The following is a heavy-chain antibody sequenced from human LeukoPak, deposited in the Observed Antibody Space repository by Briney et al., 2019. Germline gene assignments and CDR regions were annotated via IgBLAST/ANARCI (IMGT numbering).Heavy chain of an antibody. CDR3: ARGGYSSSREYFQH. CDR1: GGSISSSSYY. D-gene: IGHD6-13*01. Sequence: PSETLSLTCTVSGGSISSSSYYWSWIRQPAGKGLEWIGRIYTSGSTNYNPSLKSRVTISVDTSKNQFSLKLSSVTAADTAVYYCARGGYSSSREYFQHWGQGTLVTVSS. J-gene: IGHJ1*01. CDR2: IYTSGST. V-gene: IGHV4-61*02.